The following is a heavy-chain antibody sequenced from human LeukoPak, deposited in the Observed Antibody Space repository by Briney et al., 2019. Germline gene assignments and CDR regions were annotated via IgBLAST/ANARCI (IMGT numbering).Heavy chain of an antibody. CDR3: AKSGYSYGEYYFDY. J-gene: IGHJ4*02. V-gene: IGHV3-53*01. CDR2: IYSGGST. D-gene: IGHD5-18*01. CDR1: GFTFSNFA. Sequence: GGSLRLSCTASGFTFSNFAMNWVRQTPGKGLEWVSVIYSGGSTYYADSVKGRFTISRDNSKSTLYLQMNSLRAEDTAVYYCAKSGYSYGEYYFDYWGQGTLVTVSS.